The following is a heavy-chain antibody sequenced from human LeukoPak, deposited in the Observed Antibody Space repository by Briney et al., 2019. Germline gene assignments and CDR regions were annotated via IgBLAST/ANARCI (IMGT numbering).Heavy chain of an antibody. D-gene: IGHD4-17*01. CDR3: AKNRAGDYADY. V-gene: IGHV1-2*02. CDR2: INPNSGGT. J-gene: IGHJ4*02. CDR1: GYTFTGYY. Sequence: ASVKVSCEASGYTFTGYYMHWVRQAPGQGLEWMGWINPNSGGTNYAQKFQGRVTMTRDTPISTAYMELSRLRSDDTAVYYCAKNRAGDYADYWGQGTLVTVSS.